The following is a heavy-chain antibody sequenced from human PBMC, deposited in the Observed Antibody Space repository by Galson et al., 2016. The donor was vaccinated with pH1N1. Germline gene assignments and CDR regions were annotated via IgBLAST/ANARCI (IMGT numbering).Heavy chain of an antibody. CDR1: GGTFSSYA. V-gene: IGHV1-69*13. Sequence: SVKVSCKASGGTFSSYAISWVRQAPGQGLEWMGGIIGMFGITNYAQKFQGRVTITAEEITSTAYMELTSLRSDDTAVYYCARGRGYNYGYVDHWGQGTLVTVSS. J-gene: IGHJ4*02. CDR3: ARGRGYNYGYVDH. CDR2: IIGMFGIT. D-gene: IGHD5-12*01.